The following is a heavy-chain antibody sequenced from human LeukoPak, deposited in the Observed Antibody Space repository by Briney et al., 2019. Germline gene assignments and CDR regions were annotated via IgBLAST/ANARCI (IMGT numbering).Heavy chain of an antibody. D-gene: IGHD2-15*01. CDR1: GGPITSHY. Sequence: SETLSLTCTVSGGPITSHYWSWIRQPAGKGLEWIGRINTRGSSNYNPSLKSRVTMSVDMSKNQFSLKLRSVTAADTAVYYCARRFLSCSGGSCYYNAFDIWGQGTMVTVSS. CDR3: ARRFLSCSGGSCYYNAFDI. V-gene: IGHV4-4*07. J-gene: IGHJ3*02. CDR2: INTRGSS.